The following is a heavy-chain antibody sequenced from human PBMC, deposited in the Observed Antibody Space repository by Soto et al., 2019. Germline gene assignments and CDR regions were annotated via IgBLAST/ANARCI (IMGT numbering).Heavy chain of an antibody. J-gene: IGHJ6*02. V-gene: IGHV3-7*03. CDR3: ARGSGGHNYYYGMDV. Sequence: GGSLRLSCTASGFTFSTYWTSWVRQAPGMGLEWVANIGEDGSEKYYVDSVKGRFTISRDNAKNSLCLQMNSLRADDTAVYYCARGSGGHNYYYGMDVWGQGTTVTVSS. CDR1: GFTFSTYW. D-gene: IGHD2-15*01. CDR2: IGEDGSEK.